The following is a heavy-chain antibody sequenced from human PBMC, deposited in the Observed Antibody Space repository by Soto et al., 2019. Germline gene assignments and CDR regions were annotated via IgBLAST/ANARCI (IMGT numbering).Heavy chain of an antibody. CDR1: GGSISSSNW. D-gene: IGHD5-18*01. CDR3: ARYSYGYYFDY. J-gene: IGHJ4*02. V-gene: IGHV4-4*02. Sequence: QVQLQESGPGLVKPSGTLSLTCAVSGGSISSSNWWSWVRQPPGKGLEWIGEIYHSGSTNYNPSLQNRVTISVDKSKTPFSLKLSSVTAADTAVYDCARYSYGYYFDYWGQGTLVAVSS. CDR2: IYHSGST.